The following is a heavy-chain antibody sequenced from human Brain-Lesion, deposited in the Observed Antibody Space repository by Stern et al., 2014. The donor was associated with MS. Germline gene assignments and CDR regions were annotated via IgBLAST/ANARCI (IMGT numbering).Heavy chain of an antibody. J-gene: IGHJ4*02. Sequence: VQLVQSGPGLVKPSETLSLACTVSGGSITRSSYYWGWIRQPPGKGLEWIGSIYYRGSTYYNPSLKSRVTLSMDPSKNQFSMKLFSVTAADTAVYFCAKLWLGELPESPFDSWGQGTLVTVSS. CDR1: GGSITRSSYY. CDR3: AKLWLGELPESPFDS. CDR2: IYYRGST. D-gene: IGHD3-10*01. V-gene: IGHV4-39*01.